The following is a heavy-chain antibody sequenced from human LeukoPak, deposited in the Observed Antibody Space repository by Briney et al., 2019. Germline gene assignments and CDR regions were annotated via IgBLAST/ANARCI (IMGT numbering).Heavy chain of an antibody. V-gene: IGHV3-30-3*01. D-gene: IGHD2-8*02. J-gene: IGHJ2*01. CDR3: ARDAGGQGAGDLYWYFDL. Sequence: PGGSLRLSCAASGFTFSSYAMHWVRQAPGKGLEWVAVISYDGSNKYYADSVKGRFTISRDNSKNTLYLQMNSLRAEDTAVYYCARDAGGQGAGDLYWYFDLWGRGTLVTVSS. CDR1: GFTFSSYA. CDR2: ISYDGSNK.